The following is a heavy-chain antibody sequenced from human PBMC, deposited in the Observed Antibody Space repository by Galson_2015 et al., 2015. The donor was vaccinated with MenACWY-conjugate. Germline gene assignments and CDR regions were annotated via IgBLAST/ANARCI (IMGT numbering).Heavy chain of an antibody. D-gene: IGHD4-23*01. CDR3: ARDSKHYGGNSGEFDP. J-gene: IGHJ5*02. CDR2: ISSDSSST. Sequence: LRLSCAASGFTFSHYYMSWIRQAPGKGLEWVSYISSDSSSTNYADSVKGRFTISRDNAKKLLYLQMNSLRAEDAAFYYCARDSKHYGGNSGEFDPWGQGTLVTVSS. CDR1: GFTFSHYY. V-gene: IGHV3-11*05.